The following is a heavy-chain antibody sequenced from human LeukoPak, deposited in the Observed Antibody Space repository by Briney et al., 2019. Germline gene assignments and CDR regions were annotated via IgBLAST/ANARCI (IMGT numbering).Heavy chain of an antibody. V-gene: IGHV1-24*01. D-gene: IGHD5-24*01. CDR3: ATARQFSYYGLDV. Sequence: ASVKVSCKVSGYTLSELPIHWVRQAPGKGLQWMGGFDPEEGKTIYEETFQGRVNMTEDTSTDTAYMDLSSLRSDDTAIYYCATARQFSYYGLDVWGQGTTVTVPS. CDR2: FDPEEGKT. J-gene: IGHJ6*02. CDR1: GYTLSELP.